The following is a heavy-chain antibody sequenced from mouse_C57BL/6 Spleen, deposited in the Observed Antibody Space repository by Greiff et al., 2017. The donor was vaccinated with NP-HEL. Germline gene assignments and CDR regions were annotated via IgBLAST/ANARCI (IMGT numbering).Heavy chain of an antibody. J-gene: IGHJ1*03. CDR3: ARCRPQDYYCSSPYWYFDV. V-gene: IGHV1-80*01. CDR2: IYPGDGDT. CDR1: GYAFSSYW. Sequence: QVQLQQSGAELVKPGASVKISCKASGYAFSSYWMNWVKQRPGKGLEWIGQIYPGDGDTNYNGKFKGKATLTADKSSSTAYMQLSSLTSEDSAVYCCARCRPQDYYCSSPYWYFDVWGTGTTVTVSS. D-gene: IGHD1-1*01.